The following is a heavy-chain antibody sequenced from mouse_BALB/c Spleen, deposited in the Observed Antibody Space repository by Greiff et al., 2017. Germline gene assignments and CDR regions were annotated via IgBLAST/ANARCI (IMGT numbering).Heavy chain of an antibody. CDR2: INPSTGYT. CDR3: ARNGYYGMYFDV. Sequence: VQLQESGAELAKPGASVKMSCKASGYTFPSYWMHWVKQRPGQGLEWIGYINPSTGYTEYNQKFKDKATLTADKSSSTAYMQLSSLTSEDSAVYYCARNGYYGMYFDVWGAGTTVTVSS. D-gene: IGHD1-1*01. V-gene: IGHV1-7*01. J-gene: IGHJ1*01. CDR1: GYTFPSYW.